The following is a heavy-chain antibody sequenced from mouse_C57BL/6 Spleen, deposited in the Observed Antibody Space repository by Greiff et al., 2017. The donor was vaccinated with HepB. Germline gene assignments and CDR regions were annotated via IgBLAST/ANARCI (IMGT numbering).Heavy chain of an antibody. J-gene: IGHJ3*01. Sequence: VQLQQSGPELVKPGASVKISCKASGYSFTDYNMNWVKQSHGKSLEWIGVINPNYGTTNYNQKFKGKATLTVDQSSSTAYMQLNSLTSEDSAVYYCAKSGEIYDGYSWFAYWGQGTLVTVSA. CDR3: AKSGEIYDGYSWFAY. CDR1: GYSFTDYN. V-gene: IGHV1-39*01. D-gene: IGHD2-3*01. CDR2: INPNYGTT.